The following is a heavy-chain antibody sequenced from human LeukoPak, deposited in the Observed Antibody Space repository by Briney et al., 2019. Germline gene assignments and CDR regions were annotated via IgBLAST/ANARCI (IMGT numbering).Heavy chain of an antibody. V-gene: IGHV3-11*04. Sequence: GGSLRLSCAASGFTFSDYYMSWIRQAPGKGLEWVSYFGSSGGPIYYADSVKGRFTISRNNAKNSLYLQMNSLRAEDTAVYYCARAGYYYDSSGYFNWGQGTLVTVSS. J-gene: IGHJ4*02. D-gene: IGHD3-22*01. CDR3: ARAGYYYDSSGYFN. CDR1: GFTFSDYY. CDR2: FGSSGGPI.